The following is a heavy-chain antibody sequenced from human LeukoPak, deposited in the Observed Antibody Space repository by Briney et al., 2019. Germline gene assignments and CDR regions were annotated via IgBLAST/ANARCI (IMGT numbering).Heavy chain of an antibody. D-gene: IGHD3-10*01. J-gene: IGHJ4*02. CDR2: ISYDGSNK. V-gene: IGHV3-30*18. CDR3: AKDRGSGSYYIFDY. CDR1: GFTFSSYG. Sequence: GGSLRLSCAASGFTFSSYGMHWVRQAPGKGLEWVAVISYDGSNKYYADSVKGRFTISRDNSKNTLYLQMNSLRAEDTAVYYCAKDRGSGSYYIFDYWGQVTLVTVSS.